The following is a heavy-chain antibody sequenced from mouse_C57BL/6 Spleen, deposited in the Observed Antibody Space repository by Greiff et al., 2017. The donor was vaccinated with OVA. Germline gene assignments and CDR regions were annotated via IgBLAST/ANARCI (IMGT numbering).Heavy chain of an antibody. Sequence: QVQLQQSGPELVKPGASVKISCKASGYAFSSSWMNWVKQRPGKGLEWIGRIYPGDGDTNYNGKFKGKATLTADKSSSTAYMQLSSLTSEDSAVYFCARDYYGSSHYWGKGTTLTVSS. J-gene: IGHJ2*01. CDR2: IYPGDGDT. D-gene: IGHD1-1*01. V-gene: IGHV1-82*01. CDR3: ARDYYGSSHY. CDR1: GYAFSSSW.